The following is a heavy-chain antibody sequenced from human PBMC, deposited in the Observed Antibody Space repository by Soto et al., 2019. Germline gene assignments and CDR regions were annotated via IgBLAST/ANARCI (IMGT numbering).Heavy chain of an antibody. J-gene: IGHJ4*02. Sequence: EVQLVESGGGLVKPGGSLRLSCAASGFTFSNAWMNWVRQAPGKGLEWVGRIKSKTDGGTTDYAAPVKGRFTISRDDSKNTLYLQMNSLKTEDTAVYYCTTEYLAVGGLLFDYWGQGTLVTVSS. D-gene: IGHD6-19*01. V-gene: IGHV3-15*07. CDR2: IKSKTDGGTT. CDR3: TTEYLAVGGLLFDY. CDR1: GFTFSNAW.